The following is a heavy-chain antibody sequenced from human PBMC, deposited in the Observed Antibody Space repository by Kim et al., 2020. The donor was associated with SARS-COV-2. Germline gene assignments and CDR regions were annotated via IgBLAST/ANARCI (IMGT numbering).Heavy chain of an antibody. CDR1: GYTFTSYG. Sequence: ASVKVSCKASGYTFTSYGISWVRQAPGQGLEWMGWISAYNGNTKYAQKLQGRVTMTTDTSTSTAYMELRSLRSDDTAVYYCARMPLRLDIVATISPYYFDYWGQGTLVTVSS. CDR2: ISAYNGNT. CDR3: ARMPLRLDIVATISPYYFDY. V-gene: IGHV1-18*01. D-gene: IGHD5-12*01. J-gene: IGHJ4*02.